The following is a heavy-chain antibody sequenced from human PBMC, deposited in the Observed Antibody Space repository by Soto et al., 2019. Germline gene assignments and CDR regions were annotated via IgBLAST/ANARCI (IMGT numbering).Heavy chain of an antibody. Sequence: QVQLVQSGAEVKQPGSSVKVSCKASGGTFSSYTISWVRQAPGQGLEWMGRIIPILDVTDYAQKFQGRVTITADKSTSTAYVEVSSLRFDDTAVYYCATNYYGDPSDWGQGTLVTVSS. CDR2: IIPILDVT. CDR3: ATNYYGDPSD. CDR1: GGTFSSYT. D-gene: IGHD3-3*01. V-gene: IGHV1-69*02. J-gene: IGHJ4*02.